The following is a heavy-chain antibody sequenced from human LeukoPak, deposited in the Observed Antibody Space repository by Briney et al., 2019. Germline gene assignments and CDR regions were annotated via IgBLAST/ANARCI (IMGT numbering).Heavy chain of an antibody. V-gene: IGHV3-74*01. D-gene: IGHD6-19*01. CDR1: GFTFSKYW. CDR3: ATKQWLAPPPDS. J-gene: IGHJ4*02. CDR2: INTDGTVT. Sequence: GGSLRLSCAASGFTFSKYWMLWVRHAPGKGLESVSRINTDGTVTTYADSVKGRFTVSRDNADNTMFLQMNSVRGEDTAVYYCATKQWLAPPPDSWGQGTPVTVSP.